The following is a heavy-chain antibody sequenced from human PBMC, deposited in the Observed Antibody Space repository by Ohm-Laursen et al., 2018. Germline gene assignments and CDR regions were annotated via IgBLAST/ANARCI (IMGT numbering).Heavy chain of an antibody. CDR2: IKQDGSEK. D-gene: IGHD3-16*01. V-gene: IGHV3-7*01. CDR1: GLTFSRYW. CDR3: ARDPVRGLTDY. J-gene: IGHJ4*02. Sequence: GSLRLSCTASGLTFSRYWMMWVRQAPGKGLEWVAHIKQDGSEKYYVDSVKGRFTISRDNAKNSLYLQMNSLRAEDTAVYHCARDPVRGLTDYWGQGTLVTVSS.